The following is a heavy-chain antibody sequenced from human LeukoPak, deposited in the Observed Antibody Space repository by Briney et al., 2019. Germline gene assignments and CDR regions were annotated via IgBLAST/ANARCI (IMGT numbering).Heavy chain of an antibody. J-gene: IGHJ4*02. Sequence: GASVKVACKASVGTFSSYAISWVRQAPEQGLEWMGVIRPIIGTANYAQKFQGRVTITADKSTSTAYMELSSLRSEDTAVYYCGGSGLQSLCYLDYWGQGTLVSVFS. V-gene: IGHV1-69*06. CDR1: VGTFSSYA. CDR2: IRPIIGTA. CDR3: GGSGLQSLCYLDY. D-gene: IGHD5-24*01.